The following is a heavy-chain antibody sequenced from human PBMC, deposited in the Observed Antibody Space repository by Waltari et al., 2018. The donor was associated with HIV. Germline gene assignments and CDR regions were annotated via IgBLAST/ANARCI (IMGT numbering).Heavy chain of an antibody. J-gene: IGHJ6*02. V-gene: IGHV3-23*01. Sequence: EVQLLESGGGLVQPGGSLRLSCAASGFTFSNYAMSWVRQAPGKGLEWGSAISGSAYRTYYAESGKGRFTISRDNSKNKLYLQMNSLRAEDTAVYFCVKEHQYSHTWYSYYGMDVWGQGTTVTVSS. CDR1: GFTFSNYA. D-gene: IGHD6-13*01. CDR3: VKEHQYSHTWYSYYGMDV. CDR2: ISGSAYRT.